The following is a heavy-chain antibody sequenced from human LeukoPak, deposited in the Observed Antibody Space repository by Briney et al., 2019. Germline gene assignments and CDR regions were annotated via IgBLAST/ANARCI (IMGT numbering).Heavy chain of an antibody. Sequence: GGSLRLSCAASGFTFSSNSMNWVRQAPGKGLEWVSYISSTGGTIYYADSMKGRFTISRDNAKNSLYLQMNSLRVEDTAVYYCARNLYSTSSFDYWGQGTLVTVSS. V-gene: IGHV3-48*04. D-gene: IGHD6-13*01. CDR3: ARNLYSTSSFDY. CDR2: ISSTGGTI. CDR1: GFTFSSNS. J-gene: IGHJ4*02.